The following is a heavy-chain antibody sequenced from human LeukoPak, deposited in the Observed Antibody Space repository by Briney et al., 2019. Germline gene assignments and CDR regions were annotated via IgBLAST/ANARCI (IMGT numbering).Heavy chain of an antibody. J-gene: IGHJ3*02. D-gene: IGHD3-9*01. V-gene: IGHV4-4*02. CDR2: VYHSGST. CDR1: GGSISSSNW. CDR3: ARLPTDILTGYLGYWAFDI. Sequence: PSETLSLTCAVSGGSISSSNWWNWVRQPPGKGLEWIGEVYHSGSTNYNPSLKSRVTISVDTSKNQFSLKLSSVTAADTAVYYCARLPTDILTGYLGYWAFDIWGQGTMVTVSS.